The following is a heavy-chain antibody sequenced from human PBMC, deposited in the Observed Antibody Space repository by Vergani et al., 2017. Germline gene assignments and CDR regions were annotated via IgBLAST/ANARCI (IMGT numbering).Heavy chain of an antibody. CDR2: ISSSSSTI. CDR3: ATIAAAASDAFDI. D-gene: IGHD6-13*01. CDR1: GFTFSSYS. J-gene: IGHJ3*02. Sequence: EVQLVESGGGLVKPGGSLRLSCAASGFTFSSYSMNWVRQAPGKGLEWVSYISSSSSTIYYADSVKGRFTISRDNAKNSLYLQMNSLRAEDTAVYYCATIAAAASDAFDIWGQGTMVTVSS. V-gene: IGHV3-48*01.